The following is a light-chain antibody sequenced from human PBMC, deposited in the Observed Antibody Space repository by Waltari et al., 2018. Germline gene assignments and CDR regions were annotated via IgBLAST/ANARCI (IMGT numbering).Light chain of an antibody. J-gene: IGKJ1*01. CDR3: QHYLRLRVT. V-gene: IGKV3-20*01. Sequence: EIVLTQSPGTLSLSLGKRATVSCRAIQSVSGALAWYQQKPGQAPRLLIYGASTRATGIPDRFSGSGAGTDFSLTIRRVEPDDFAVYYCQHYLRLRVTFGQGTPVEI. CDR1: QSVSGA. CDR2: GAS.